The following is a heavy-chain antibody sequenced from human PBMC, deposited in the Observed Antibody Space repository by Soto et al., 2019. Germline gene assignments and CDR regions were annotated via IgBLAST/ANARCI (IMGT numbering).Heavy chain of an antibody. V-gene: IGHV4-4*02. CDR2: IHHSGST. CDR3: ARDQGSHPGD. Sequence: QVQLQESCPGLVRPSGTVSLTCAVSGGSISNGDWWSWVRQPPGKGLEWIGEIHHSGSTNYNPSLKSRVTMSVVPSKNLFSLTLNSVTAADTAFYYCARDQGSHPGDWGQGTLVSVSS. CDR1: GGSISNGDW. D-gene: IGHD6-13*01. J-gene: IGHJ4*02.